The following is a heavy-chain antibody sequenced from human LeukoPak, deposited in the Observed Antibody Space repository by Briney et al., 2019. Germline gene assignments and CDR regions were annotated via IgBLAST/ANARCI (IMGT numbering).Heavy chain of an antibody. CDR3: ARDASSGYSHYDY. Sequence: GGSLRLSCAASGSTFSSYSMNWVRQAPGKGLEWVSSISSSSSYIYYADSVKGRFTISRDNAKNSLYLQMNSLRAEDTAVYYCARDASSGYSHYDYWGQGTLVTVSS. CDR1: GSTFSSYS. CDR2: ISSSSSYI. J-gene: IGHJ4*02. D-gene: IGHD3-22*01. V-gene: IGHV3-21*01.